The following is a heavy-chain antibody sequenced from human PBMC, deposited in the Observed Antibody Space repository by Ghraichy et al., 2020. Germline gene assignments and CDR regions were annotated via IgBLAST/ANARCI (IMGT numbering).Heavy chain of an antibody. CDR1: GFTFSSYT. CDR3: TREGGDSGWYGSAFDI. J-gene: IGHJ3*02. CDR2: ISSSSTTI. V-gene: IGHV3-48*02. Sequence: GGSLRLSCAASGFTFSSYTMTWVRQAPGKGLEWLSDISSSSTTIYYADSVKGRFTISRDNAKNSLYLQMNSLTDEDTAVYYCTREGGDSGWYGSAFDIWGQGTMVTVSS. D-gene: IGHD6-19*01.